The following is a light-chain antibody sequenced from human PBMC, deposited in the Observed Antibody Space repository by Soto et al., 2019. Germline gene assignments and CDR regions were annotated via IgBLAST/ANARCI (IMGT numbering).Light chain of an antibody. J-gene: IGKJ5*01. V-gene: IGKV3-15*01. CDR1: QSVRRN. CDR3: QQYESLPLT. Sequence: EIVMTQSPATLSVSPGERSTLSCMAIQSVRRNLEWYEQKPGKAPRLLIYGASTRATGIPARFRGSGSGTEFTLTISSLQPEDFETYYCQQYESLPLTFGQGTRLEIK. CDR2: GAS.